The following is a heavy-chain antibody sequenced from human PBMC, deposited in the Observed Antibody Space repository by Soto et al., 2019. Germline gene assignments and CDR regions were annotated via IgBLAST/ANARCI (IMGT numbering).Heavy chain of an antibody. CDR2: ISYDGSNK. Sequence: PGGSLRLSCAASGSTFSSYGMQWVRQAPGKGLEWVAVISYDGSNKYYADSVKGRFTISRDNSKNTLYLQMNSLRGEDTAVYYCAKDHDHGWIYMDVWGQGTTVTVSS. J-gene: IGHJ6*02. V-gene: IGHV3-30*18. CDR1: GSTFSSYG. D-gene: IGHD5-12*01. CDR3: AKDHDHGWIYMDV.